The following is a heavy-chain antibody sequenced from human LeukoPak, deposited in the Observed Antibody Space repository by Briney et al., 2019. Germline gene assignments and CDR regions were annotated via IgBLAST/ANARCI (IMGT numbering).Heavy chain of an antibody. CDR3: ARQGDYLDY. CDR2: MNPKSGNT. J-gene: IGHJ4*02. CDR1: GYSFSSHD. Sequence: GASVKVSCKASGYSFSSHDINWVRQATGQGLEWMGWMNPKSGNTDHAQKFQGRVSMARDTSISTAYMELSSLTSDDTAVYYCARQGDYLDYWGQGTLVTVSS. V-gene: IGHV1-8*01.